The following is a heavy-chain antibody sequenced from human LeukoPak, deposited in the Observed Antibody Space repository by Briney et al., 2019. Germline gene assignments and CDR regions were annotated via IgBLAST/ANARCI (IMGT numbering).Heavy chain of an antibody. CDR2: IRPDQSDI. V-gene: IGHV5-51*01. CDR1: GYNFGAFW. J-gene: IGHJ4*02. CDR3: VRPAIRAGLDY. D-gene: IGHD6-13*01. Sequence: GESLKISCQVAGYNFGAFWIGWVRQMPGKGLEWMGIIRPDQSDIKYSPSFQGQVTISADNSINTAYLQWNGLKALDTAMYYCVRPAIRAGLDYWGQGTLVTVSS.